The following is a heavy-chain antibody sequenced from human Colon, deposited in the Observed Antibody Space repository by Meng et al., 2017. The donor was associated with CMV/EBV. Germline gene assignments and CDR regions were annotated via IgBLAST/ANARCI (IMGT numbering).Heavy chain of an antibody. J-gene: IGHJ2*01. D-gene: IGHD2-2*02. CDR2: INPNSGDT. Sequence: ASVKVSCKASGYTFTGFYMHWVRQAPGQGLEYMGWINPNSGDTNFAQNFQGRVTLARDTSISTAYMELSSLTSDDTAVYHCARDAIYCSSSGCYTAWYFDLWGRGTLVTVSS. CDR1: GYTFTGFY. V-gene: IGHV1-2*02. CDR3: ARDAIYCSSSGCYTAWYFDL.